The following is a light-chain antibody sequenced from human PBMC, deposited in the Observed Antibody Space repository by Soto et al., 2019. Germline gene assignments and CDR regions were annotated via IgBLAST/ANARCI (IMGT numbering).Light chain of an antibody. V-gene: IGKV1-27*01. CDR2: NAF. CDR3: HRTYNALSLT. CDR1: QGISSS. Sequence: DIQLTQSPSSLSASVGDRVTITCRVSQGISSSLNWYRQKPGKVPKILIYNAFILRSGAPSRFTGSGSGTGFTLPISNLRPEDVASYYGHRTYNALSLTFGGGTKAGIK. J-gene: IGKJ4*01.